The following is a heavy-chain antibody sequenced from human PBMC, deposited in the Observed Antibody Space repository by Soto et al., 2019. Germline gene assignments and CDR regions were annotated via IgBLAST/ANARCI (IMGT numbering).Heavy chain of an antibody. V-gene: IGHV4-31*03. J-gene: IGHJ6*03. CDR1: GGSISSCGYY. CDR3: ARDRYYGSGYYYYMYV. CDR2: IYYSGST. D-gene: IGHD3-10*01. Sequence: PSETLSLTCTVSGGSISSCGYYWSWIRQHPGKGLEWIGYIYYSGSTYYNPSLKSRVTISVDTSKNQFSLKLSSVTAADTAVYYCARDRYYGSGYYYYMYVWGKGTTVTVSS.